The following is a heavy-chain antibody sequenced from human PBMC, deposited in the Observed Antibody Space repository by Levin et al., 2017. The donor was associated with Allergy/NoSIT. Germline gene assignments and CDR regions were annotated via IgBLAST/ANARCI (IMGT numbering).Heavy chain of an antibody. CDR3: VKEITTRGEFAY. J-gene: IGHJ4*02. Sequence: GGSLRLSCAASGFTFGSYSMHWVRQAPGKGLEWVAVISFDGSQEYYADSVKGRFTIFRDNSRNTLYVQMSSLRHEDTSVYYCVKEITTRGEFAYWGRGTLVTVSS. V-gene: IGHV3-30-3*01. D-gene: IGHD3-3*01. CDR1: GFTFGSYS. CDR2: ISFDGSQE.